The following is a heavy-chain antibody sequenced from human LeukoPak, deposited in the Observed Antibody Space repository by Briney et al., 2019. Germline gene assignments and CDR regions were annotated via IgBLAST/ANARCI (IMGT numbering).Heavy chain of an antibody. CDR1: GDSVSSNSAA. D-gene: IGHD2-2*01. J-gene: IGHJ5*02. V-gene: IGHV6-1*01. CDR3: ARGLLSISYNWFDP. CDR2: TYYRSKWYN. Sequence: SQTLSLTCAISGDSVSSNSAAWNWIRQSPSRGLEWLGRTYYRSKWYNDYAVSVKSRITINPDTSKNQFSLRLNSVTPEDTAVYYCARGLLSISYNWFDPWGQGTLVTVSS.